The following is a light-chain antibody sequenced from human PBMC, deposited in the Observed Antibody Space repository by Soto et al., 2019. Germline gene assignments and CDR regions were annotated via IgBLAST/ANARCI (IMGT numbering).Light chain of an antibody. J-gene: IGKJ1*01. CDR1: QSVSSSY. CDR3: QQYDSSPRT. Sequence: EIVLTQSPGTLSLSPGERATLSCRASQSVSSSYLAWYQQKPGQAPSLLIYGASSRATGIPDRLSGSRSGTDFTLTISRLEPEDLAVYYCQQYDSSPRTFGQGTKVEI. V-gene: IGKV3-20*01. CDR2: GAS.